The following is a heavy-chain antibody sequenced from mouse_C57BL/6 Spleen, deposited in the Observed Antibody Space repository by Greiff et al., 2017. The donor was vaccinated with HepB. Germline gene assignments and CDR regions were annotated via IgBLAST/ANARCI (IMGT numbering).Heavy chain of an antibody. J-gene: IGHJ2*01. CDR3: ARLWDYFDY. Sequence: VQLQQSGPELVKPGASVKISCKASGYTFTDYYMNWVKQSHGKSLEWIGDINPNNGGTSYNQKFKGTATLTVDKSSSTAYMELRSLTSEDSAVYYCARLWDYFDYRGQGTTLTVSS. CDR2: INPNNGGT. CDR1: GYTFTDYY. V-gene: IGHV1-26*01.